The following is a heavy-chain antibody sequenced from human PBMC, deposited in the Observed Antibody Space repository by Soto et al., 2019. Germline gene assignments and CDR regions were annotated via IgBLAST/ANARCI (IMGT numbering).Heavy chain of an antibody. CDR3: ARDGSVAVAESYYYGMDV. J-gene: IGHJ6*02. CDR1: GYTFTSYY. V-gene: IGHV1-46*01. Sequence: QVQLVQSGAEVTKPGASEKISCKASGYTFTSYYIHWVRQAPGQGLEWMGMINPSGGFTNYAQKRQGRGTVTRDTATSTVYMDLRSLTSEDTAVYYCARDGSVAVAESYYYGMDVWGQGTTVTVS. CDR2: INPSGGFT. D-gene: IGHD6-19*01.